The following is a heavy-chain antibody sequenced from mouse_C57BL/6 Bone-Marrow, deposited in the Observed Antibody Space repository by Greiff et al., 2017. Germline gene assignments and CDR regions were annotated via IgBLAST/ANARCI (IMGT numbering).Heavy chain of an antibody. CDR1: GFTFSSYC. J-gene: IGHJ2*01. CDR3: ESITTVVADY. Sequence: EVHLVESGGDLVKPGGSLKLSCAASGFTFSSYCMSWVRQTPDKRLEWVATISSGGSYTYYPDSVKGRFTISRDNAKNTQYLQMSSLKSEDTAMYYCESITTVVADYWGQGTTLTVSS. V-gene: IGHV5-6*01. D-gene: IGHD1-1*01. CDR2: ISSGGSYT.